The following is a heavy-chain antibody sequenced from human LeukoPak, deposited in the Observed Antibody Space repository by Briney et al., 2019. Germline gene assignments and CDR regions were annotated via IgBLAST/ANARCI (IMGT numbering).Heavy chain of an antibody. CDR3: AKYGPTTVTISGHRE. J-gene: IGHJ4*02. D-gene: IGHD4-17*01. CDR2: ISGSGGST. V-gene: IGHV3-23*01. CDR1: GFTFSSYA. Sequence: PGGSLRLSCAASGFTFSSYAMSWVRQAPGKGLEWVSAISGSGGSTYYADSVKGRFTISRDNSKNTLYLQMNSLRAEYTAVYYYAKYGPTTVTISGHREWGQGTLVTVSS.